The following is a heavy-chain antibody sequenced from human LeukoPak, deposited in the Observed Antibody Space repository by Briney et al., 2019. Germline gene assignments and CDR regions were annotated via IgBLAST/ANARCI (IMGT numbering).Heavy chain of an antibody. D-gene: IGHD6-19*01. Sequence: PGESLRLSCAASGFTFSSYWMSWVRQAPGKGLEWVANIKQDGSEKYYVDSVKGRFTISRDNAKNSLYLQMNSLRAEDTAVYYCASVQWLVYFDYWGQGTLVTVSS. CDR2: IKQDGSEK. CDR3: ASVQWLVYFDY. CDR1: GFTFSSYW. V-gene: IGHV3-7*01. J-gene: IGHJ4*02.